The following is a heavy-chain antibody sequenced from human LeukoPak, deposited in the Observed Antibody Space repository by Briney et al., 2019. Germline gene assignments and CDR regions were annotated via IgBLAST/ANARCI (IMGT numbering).Heavy chain of an antibody. Sequence: ASVKVSCKASGYTFASYGISWVRQAPGQGLEWMGWISAYNGDTNYAQKLHGRVTMTTDTSTSTAYMELRRLRSDDTAVYYCARDIGYCSGGSCHGFWFDPWGQGTLVTVSS. CDR3: ARDIGYCSGGSCHGFWFDP. V-gene: IGHV1-18*01. CDR1: GYTFASYG. D-gene: IGHD2-15*01. J-gene: IGHJ5*02. CDR2: ISAYNGDT.